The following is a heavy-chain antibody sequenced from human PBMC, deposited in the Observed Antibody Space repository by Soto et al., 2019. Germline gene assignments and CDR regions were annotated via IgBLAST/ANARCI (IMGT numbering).Heavy chain of an antibody. J-gene: IGHJ4*02. Sequence: SETLSLTCTVSGGSISSSSYYWGWIRQPPGKGLEWIGSIYYSGSTYYNPSLKSRVTISVDTSKNQFSLKLSSVTAADTAVYYCARGRYCSGGSCPYYFDDWGQGTRVTVAS. CDR2: IYYSGST. CDR1: GGSISSSSYY. D-gene: IGHD2-15*01. V-gene: IGHV4-39*01. CDR3: ARGRYCSGGSCPYYFDD.